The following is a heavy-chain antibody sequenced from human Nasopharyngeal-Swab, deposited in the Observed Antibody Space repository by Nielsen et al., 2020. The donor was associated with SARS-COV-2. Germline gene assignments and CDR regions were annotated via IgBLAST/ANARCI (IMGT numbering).Heavy chain of an antibody. V-gene: IGHV4-31*02. CDR3: ASGHTNGYPYHSYYYMDV. D-gene: IGHD2-8*01. J-gene: IGHJ6*03. Sequence: WIRQPPGKGLEWIAVITYNGNTYYDPPLKRRVSLSLDTSGNQFALNLTAVTAADTAVYYCASGHTNGYPYHSYYYMDVWGKGTTVTVSS. CDR2: ITYNGNT.